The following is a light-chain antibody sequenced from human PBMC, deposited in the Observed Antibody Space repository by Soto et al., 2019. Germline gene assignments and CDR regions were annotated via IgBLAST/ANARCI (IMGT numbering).Light chain of an antibody. Sequence: DIQMTQSPSSLAASVGDRVTITCRASQDLTGYLNWYQQKPGKAPKLLIYDTTTLEEGVPSRFSGSGSGTEFTLTISSLQPDDFATYYCQHYNSYSEAFGQGTKVELK. J-gene: IGKJ1*01. V-gene: IGKV1-33*01. CDR3: QHYNSYSEA. CDR1: QDLTGY. CDR2: DTT.